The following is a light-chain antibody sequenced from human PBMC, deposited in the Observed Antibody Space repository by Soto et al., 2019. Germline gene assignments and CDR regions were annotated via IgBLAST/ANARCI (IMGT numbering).Light chain of an antibody. Sequence: DIQLTQSPSFLSASVGDRVTITCRASQGISSYLAWYQQKPGKAPKLLIYAASTLQSGVPSRFSGSVSGTEFTLTISSLQPEDFATYYCQHLDSYSTFGQWTRLEIK. CDR3: QHLDSYST. J-gene: IGKJ5*01. V-gene: IGKV1-9*01. CDR1: QGISSY. CDR2: AAS.